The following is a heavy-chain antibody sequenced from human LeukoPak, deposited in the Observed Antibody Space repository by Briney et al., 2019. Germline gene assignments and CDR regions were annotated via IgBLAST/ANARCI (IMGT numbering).Heavy chain of an antibody. CDR1: GGSFSGYY. D-gene: IGHD3-16*01. Sequence: SDTLSLTCAVYGGSFSGYYWSWIRQPPGKGLEWIGEINHSGSTNYNPSLKSRVTISVDTSKNQFSLKLSSVTAADTSVYYCARVPSRLGVRYFDYWGQGTLVTVPP. J-gene: IGHJ4*02. V-gene: IGHV4-34*01. CDR3: ARVPSRLGVRYFDY. CDR2: INHSGST.